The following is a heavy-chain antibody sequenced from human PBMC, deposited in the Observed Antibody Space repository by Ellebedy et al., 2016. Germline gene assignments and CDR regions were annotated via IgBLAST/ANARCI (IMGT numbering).Heavy chain of an antibody. V-gene: IGHV3-21*01. CDR2: IVNSGRDT. CDR3: ARDGSEWSRDY. Sequence: GESLKISCAASGFTFNTAGMTWVRQAPGKGLEWVATIVNSGRDTYYADPLKGRFIISRDNAKNSVFLQMNSLRVEDTAVYYCARDGSEWSRDYWGQGTLVTVSS. CDR1: GFTFNTAG. J-gene: IGHJ4*02. D-gene: IGHD3-3*01.